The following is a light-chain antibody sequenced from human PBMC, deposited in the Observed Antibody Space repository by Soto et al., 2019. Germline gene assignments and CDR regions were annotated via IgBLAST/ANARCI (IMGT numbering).Light chain of an antibody. V-gene: IGKV3-20*01. CDR2: GAS. CDR3: QQYGNSPPYT. J-gene: IGKJ2*01. CDR1: QSVSNSY. Sequence: EIVLTQSPGTLSLSPGERATLSCRASQSVSNSYLAWYQQKPGQAPSLLIYGASSRATGIPDRFSGSGSGTDFTLTISRLEPEDFAVYYCQQYGNSPPYTFGRGTKLEIK.